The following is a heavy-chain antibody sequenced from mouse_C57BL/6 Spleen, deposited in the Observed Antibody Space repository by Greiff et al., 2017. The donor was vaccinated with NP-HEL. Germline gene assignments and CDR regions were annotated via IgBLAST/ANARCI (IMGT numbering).Heavy chain of an antibody. J-gene: IGHJ1*03. V-gene: IGHV5-6*02. Sequence: EVKLMESGGDLVKPGGSLKLSCAASGFTFSSYGMSWVRQTPDKRLEWVATISSGGSYTYYPDSVKGRFTISRDNAKNTLYLQMSSLKSEDTAMYYCARREATTSGYFDVWGTGTTVTVSS. CDR1: GFTFSSYG. CDR3: ARREATTSGYFDV. CDR2: ISSGGSYT. D-gene: IGHD3-2*02.